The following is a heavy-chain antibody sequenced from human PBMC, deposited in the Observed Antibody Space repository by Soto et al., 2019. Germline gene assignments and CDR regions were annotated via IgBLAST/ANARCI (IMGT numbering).Heavy chain of an antibody. CDR2: IWYDGTNK. D-gene: IGHD6-19*01. Sequence: GGSLRLSCAASGFTFSSYGMHWVRQAPGKGLEWVTVIWYDGTNKYYADSVKGRFTISRDNSKNTVYLQMNSLRADDTAVYYCARGAYPAIAVAPKGVLYAFDIWGQGTMVTVSS. V-gene: IGHV3-33*01. J-gene: IGHJ3*02. CDR3: ARGAYPAIAVAPKGVLYAFDI. CDR1: GFTFSSYG.